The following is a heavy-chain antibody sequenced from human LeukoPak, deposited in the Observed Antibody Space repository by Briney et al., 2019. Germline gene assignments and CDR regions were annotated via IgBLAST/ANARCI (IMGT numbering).Heavy chain of an antibody. J-gene: IGHJ4*02. Sequence: LRLSCAASASTSISDWMSWVPPTPEKRRERIGEINHSGSTPYNPSLKSRVTISVVTSKNQFSLKLSSVTAADTAVYYCARGGNCSSTSCYYTPFDYWGQGTLVTVSS. D-gene: IGHD2-2*01. CDR1: ASTSISDW. CDR3: ARGGNCSSTSCYYTPFDY. CDR2: INHSGST. V-gene: IGHV4-34*01.